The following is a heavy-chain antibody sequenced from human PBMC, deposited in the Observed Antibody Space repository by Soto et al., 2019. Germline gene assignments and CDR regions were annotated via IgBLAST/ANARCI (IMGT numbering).Heavy chain of an antibody. J-gene: IGHJ4*02. CDR3: ARDWGVWLQLSLGY. CDR1: GFTFSNYN. CDR2: ISSSGSYI. D-gene: IGHD5-12*01. Sequence: EVQLVESGGGLVKPGGSLRLSCAASGFTFSNYNMNWVRQAPGKGLEWVSFISSSGSYIYYSDSVKGRFTMSRDNAKNSLYLQMNSLRAEDTAVYYCARDWGVWLQLSLGYWGQGTLVTVSS. V-gene: IGHV3-21*02.